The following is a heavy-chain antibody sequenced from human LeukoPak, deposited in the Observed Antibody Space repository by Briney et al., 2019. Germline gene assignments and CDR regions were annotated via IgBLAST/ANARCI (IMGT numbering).Heavy chain of an antibody. CDR3: ARGLSNSRRTLLGLDY. D-gene: IGHD2/OR15-2a*01. Sequence: SETLSLTCAVYGGSFSGYYWNWIRQPPGKGLEWIGEINHSGSANYNPSLKSRVTISIDTSKNQFSLKLGSVTAADAAVFYCARGLSNSRRTLLGLDYWGQGTLVTVSS. CDR1: GGSFSGYY. V-gene: IGHV4-34*01. CDR2: INHSGSA. J-gene: IGHJ4*02.